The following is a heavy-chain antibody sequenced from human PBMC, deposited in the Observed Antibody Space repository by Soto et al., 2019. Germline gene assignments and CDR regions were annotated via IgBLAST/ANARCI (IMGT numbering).Heavy chain of an antibody. J-gene: IGHJ6*02. V-gene: IGHV3-33*01. CDR3: ARDWGSYSMSYYGMDV. CDR1: GFTFSSYG. D-gene: IGHD3-16*01. Sequence: GGSLRLSCAASGFTFSSYGMHWVRQAPGKGLEWVAVIWYDGSNKYYADSVKGRFTISRDNSKNTLYLQMNSLRAEDTAVYYCARDWGSYSMSYYGMDVWGQGTTVTVSS. CDR2: IWYDGSNK.